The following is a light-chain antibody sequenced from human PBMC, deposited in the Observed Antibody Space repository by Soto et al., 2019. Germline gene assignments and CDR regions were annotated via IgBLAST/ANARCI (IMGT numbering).Light chain of an antibody. J-gene: IGKJ4*01. CDR1: QSVSSS. Sequence: IVVTQSPATLSVSPGETVTLSCRVSQSVSSSLAWYQQKPGQAPRLLISGAYTRATGIPARFSGSGSGTEFTLTISGLQSEDFAVYYCQQYYNWPQLTFGGGTRVEFE. CDR3: QQYYNWPQLT. CDR2: GAY. V-gene: IGKV3-15*01.